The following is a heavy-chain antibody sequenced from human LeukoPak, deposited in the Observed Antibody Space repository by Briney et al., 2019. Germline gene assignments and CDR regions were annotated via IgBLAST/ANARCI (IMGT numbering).Heavy chain of an antibody. CDR3: ARDDRPDYYGSGSYHFDY. Sequence: KSGGSLRLSCAASGFTFSDYYMSWIRQAPGKGLEWVSYISSSSSYTNYADSVKGRFTISRDNAKNSLYLQMNSLRAADTAVYYCARDDRPDYYGSGSYHFDYWGQGTLVTVSS. V-gene: IGHV3-11*05. J-gene: IGHJ4*02. D-gene: IGHD3-10*01. CDR1: GFTFSDYY. CDR2: ISSSSSYT.